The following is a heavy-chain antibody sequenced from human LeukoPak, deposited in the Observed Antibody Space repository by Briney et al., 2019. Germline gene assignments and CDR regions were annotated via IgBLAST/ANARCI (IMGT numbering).Heavy chain of an antibody. J-gene: IGHJ4*02. Sequence: PGGSLRLSCAASGFTFSSYEMNWVRQAPGKGLEWVSYISSSGSTIYYADSVKGRFTISRDNAKNSLYLQMNSLRAEDTAVYYCAREYSSSWYPYFGYWGQGTLVTVSS. CDR3: AREYSSSWYPYFGY. CDR2: ISSSGSTI. V-gene: IGHV3-48*03. D-gene: IGHD6-13*01. CDR1: GFTFSSYE.